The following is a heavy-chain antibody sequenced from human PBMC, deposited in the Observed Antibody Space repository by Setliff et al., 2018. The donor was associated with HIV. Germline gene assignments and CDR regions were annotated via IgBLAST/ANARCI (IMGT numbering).Heavy chain of an antibody. CDR1: GSTFNNYG. Sequence: SVKVSCKASGSTFNNYGVNWVRQAPRQGLEWMGGIIPVFGTSNYARKFQGRLAITADESTGTAYMDLSSLTSEDTAMYYCARSRSPYGEKYYFDSWGQGTLVTVSS. D-gene: IGHD4-17*01. CDR3: ARSRSPYGEKYYFDS. CDR2: IIPVFGTS. J-gene: IGHJ4*02. V-gene: IGHV1-69*13.